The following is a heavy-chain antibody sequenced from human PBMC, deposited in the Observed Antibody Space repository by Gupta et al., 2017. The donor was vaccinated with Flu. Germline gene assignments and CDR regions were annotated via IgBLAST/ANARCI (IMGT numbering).Heavy chain of an antibody. D-gene: IGHD2-2*01. Sequence: WVRQAPGKGLEWVSAISGSGGSTYYADSVKGRFTISRDNSKNTLYLQMNSLRAEDTAVYYCAALGIVVVQVVWGKGTTVTVSS. V-gene: IGHV3-23*01. CDR3: AALGIVVVQVV. CDR2: ISGSGGST. J-gene: IGHJ6*04.